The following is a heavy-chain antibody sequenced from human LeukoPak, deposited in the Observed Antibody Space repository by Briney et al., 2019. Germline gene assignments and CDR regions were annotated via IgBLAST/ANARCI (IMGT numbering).Heavy chain of an antibody. Sequence: GGSLRLSCAASGFTFSISAMSWVRQAPGKGLEWVSTLSGSGITTYYADSVKGRFTISRDSPRNTLYLQMNSLRAEDTAVYFCAKRGVVIRVVLVGFHKEAYYFDSWGQGALVTVSS. J-gene: IGHJ4*02. CDR2: LSGSGITT. CDR1: GFTFSISA. D-gene: IGHD3-10*01. CDR3: AKRGVVIRVVLVGFHKEAYYFDS. V-gene: IGHV3-23*01.